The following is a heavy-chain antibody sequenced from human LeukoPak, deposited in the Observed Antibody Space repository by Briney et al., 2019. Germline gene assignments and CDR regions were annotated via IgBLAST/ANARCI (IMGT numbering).Heavy chain of an antibody. J-gene: IGHJ4*02. CDR2: ITSDSAYI. V-gene: IGHV3-21*01. Sequence: GGSLRLSCAVSGFSFSTYAMNWVRQAPGEGLKWVSCITSDSAYIYYADSVKGRFTVSRDNAKNSLYLQMNSLRAEDTAVYYCARYGVSSSTSYIDFWGQGTLVPVSS. CDR1: GFSFSTYA. CDR3: ARYGVSSSTSYIDF. D-gene: IGHD2-2*01.